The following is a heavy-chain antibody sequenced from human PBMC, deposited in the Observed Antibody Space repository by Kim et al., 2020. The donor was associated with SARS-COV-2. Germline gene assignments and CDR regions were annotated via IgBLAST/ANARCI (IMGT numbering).Heavy chain of an antibody. Sequence: GGSLRLSCAASGFTFSNYAMSWVRQAPGKGLEWVSTIGGGGSATYYADSVKGRFSISRDNSKNTLFLQMNSLRAEDTAVYYCSKWSNGCPVHWGQGTLVTVSS. CDR1: GFTFSNYA. V-gene: IGHV3-23*01. CDR2: IGGGGSAT. D-gene: IGHD2-8*01. J-gene: IGHJ4*02. CDR3: SKWSNGCPVH.